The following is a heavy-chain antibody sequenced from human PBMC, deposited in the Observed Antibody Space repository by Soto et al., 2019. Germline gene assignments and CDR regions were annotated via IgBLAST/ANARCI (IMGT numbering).Heavy chain of an antibody. CDR2: INLKGGST. V-gene: IGHV1-46*04. D-gene: IGHD2-2*03. Sequence: ASVKVSCKASGDTFTSYYMHWVRQAPGQGLEWMGIINLKGGSTYYADSVKGRFTISRDNSKNTLYLQMNSLGAEDTAVYYCARGPYGSAFEVGMDVWGQGTTVTVSS. J-gene: IGHJ6*02. CDR1: GDTFTSYY. CDR3: ARGPYGSAFEVGMDV.